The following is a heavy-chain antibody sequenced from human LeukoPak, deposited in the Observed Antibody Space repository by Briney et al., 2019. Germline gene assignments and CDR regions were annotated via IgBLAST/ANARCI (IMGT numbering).Heavy chain of an antibody. D-gene: IGHD3-10*01. J-gene: IGHJ6*03. V-gene: IGHV4-59*06. CDR1: GGSISIYY. Sequence: SETLSLTCTVSGGSISIYYWSWIRQPPGKGLEWIGYIYYSGSTYYNPSLKSRVTISVDTSKNQFSLKLSSVTAADTAVYYCATGTLTMVRGVRYYYYMDVWGKGTTVTVPS. CDR2: IYYSGST. CDR3: ATGTLTMVRGVRYYYYMDV.